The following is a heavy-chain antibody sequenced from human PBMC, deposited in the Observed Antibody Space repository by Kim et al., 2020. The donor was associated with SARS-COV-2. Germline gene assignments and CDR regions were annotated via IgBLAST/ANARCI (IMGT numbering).Heavy chain of an antibody. CDR3: ARHLLGTSMQFLWLYKLDY. V-gene: IGHV4-39*01. D-gene: IGHD2-2*02. Sequence: SETLSLTCTVSDGSISSRGYYWSWIRQPPGKGLEWIGYVYYTGSTYYNPSLKSRLTISVDTSKNQFSLKLSSVTAADTAVYYCARHLLGTSMQFLWLYKLDYWGQGTLVTVSS. CDR1: DGSISSRGYY. J-gene: IGHJ4*02. CDR2: VYYTGST.